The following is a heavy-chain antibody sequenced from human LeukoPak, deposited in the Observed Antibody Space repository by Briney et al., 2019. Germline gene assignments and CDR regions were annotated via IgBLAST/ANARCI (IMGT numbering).Heavy chain of an antibody. Sequence: ASVTVSFTVSGYTLTELSMHWVRQAPGKGLEWMGGFDPEDGETIYAQKFQGRVTMTEDTSTDTAYMELSSLRSEDTAVYYCATDSGSYRRWGQGTLVTVSS. CDR3: ATDSGSYRR. J-gene: IGHJ4*02. CDR1: GYTLTELS. CDR2: FDPEDGET. D-gene: IGHD1-26*01. V-gene: IGHV1-24*01.